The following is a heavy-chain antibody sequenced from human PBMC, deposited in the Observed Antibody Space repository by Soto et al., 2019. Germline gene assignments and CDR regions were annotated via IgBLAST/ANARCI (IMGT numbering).Heavy chain of an antibody. CDR2: IYYSGST. D-gene: IGHD4-17*01. Sequence: SETLSLTCTVSGGSISSYYWSWIRQPPGKGLEWIGYIYYSGSTNYNPSLKSRVTISVDTSKNQFSLKLSSVTAADTAVYYCARVGDYGGYYYYYMDVWGKGTTVTVSS. CDR1: GGSISSYY. CDR3: ARVGDYGGYYYYYMDV. V-gene: IGHV4-59*01. J-gene: IGHJ6*03.